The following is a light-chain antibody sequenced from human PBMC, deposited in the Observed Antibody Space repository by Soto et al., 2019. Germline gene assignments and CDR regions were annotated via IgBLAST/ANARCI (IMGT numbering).Light chain of an antibody. V-gene: IGKV3-20*01. CDR2: GAS. CDR3: QQYGSSPWT. CDR1: QSVSSSY. Sequence: SVLTQAPGTMSLSPGERATLYCRASQSVSSSYLAWYQQIPGQAPRLLIYGASSRATAIPDTFSGSGSGTDFTLTISRLEPEDFAVYFCQQYGSSPWTFGQGTKVDIK. J-gene: IGKJ1*01.